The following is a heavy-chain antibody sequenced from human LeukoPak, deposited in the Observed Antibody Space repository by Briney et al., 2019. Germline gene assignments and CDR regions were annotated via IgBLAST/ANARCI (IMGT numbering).Heavy chain of an antibody. CDR3: ARVVGAIALYYYGSGSPPDY. J-gene: IGHJ4*02. Sequence: GGALRLSCAASGFTFSDYYMSWIRQAPGKGLEWVSYISSSGSTIYYADSVKGRFTISRDNAKNSLYLQMNSLRAEDTAVYYCARVVGAIALYYYGSGSPPDYWGQGTLVTVSS. CDR2: ISSSGSTI. D-gene: IGHD3-10*01. V-gene: IGHV3-11*01. CDR1: GFTFSDYY.